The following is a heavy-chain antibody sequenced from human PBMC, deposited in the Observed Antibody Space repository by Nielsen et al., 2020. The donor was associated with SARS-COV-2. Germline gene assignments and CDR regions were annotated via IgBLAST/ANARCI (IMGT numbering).Heavy chain of an antibody. D-gene: IGHD1-26*01. CDR1: GGSISSGDYY. CDR2: IYTSGST. J-gene: IGHJ4*02. V-gene: IGHV4-61*02. CDR3: AMVVGATDY. Sequence: SETLSLTCTVSGGSISSGDYYWSWIRQPAGKGLEWIGRIYTSGSTNYNPSLKSRVTMSVDTSKNQFSLKLSSVTAADTAVYYCAMVVGATDYWGQGTLVTVSS.